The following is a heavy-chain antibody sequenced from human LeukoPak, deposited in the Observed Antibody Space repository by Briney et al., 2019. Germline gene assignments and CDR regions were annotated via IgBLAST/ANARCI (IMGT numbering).Heavy chain of an antibody. V-gene: IGHV4-39*01. CDR2: IYYSGST. CDR1: GGSISSSSYY. J-gene: IGHJ4*02. Sequence: SETLSLTCTVSGGSISSSSYYWGWIRQPPGKGPEWIGSIYYSGSTYYNPSLKSRVTISVDTSKNQFSLKLSSVTAADTAVYYCARRGYDSSGSYRNYWGQGTLVTVSS. D-gene: IGHD3-22*01. CDR3: ARRGYDSSGSYRNY.